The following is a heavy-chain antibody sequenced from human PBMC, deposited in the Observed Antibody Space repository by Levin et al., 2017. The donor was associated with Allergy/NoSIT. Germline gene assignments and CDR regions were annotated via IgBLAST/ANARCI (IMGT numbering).Heavy chain of an antibody. CDR3: ARFRLIGGTGAFDV. Sequence: SETLSLTCTVSGGSITSYYWSWIRQPPGKGLEWIGHIYYSGSTNYNPSLESRVTISVDTSRNDFSLKLTSVTAADTAVYYCARFRLIGGTGAFDVWGQGTLVTVSS. CDR2: IYYSGST. CDR1: GGSITSYY. D-gene: IGHD1-1*01. V-gene: IGHV4-59*01. J-gene: IGHJ3*01.